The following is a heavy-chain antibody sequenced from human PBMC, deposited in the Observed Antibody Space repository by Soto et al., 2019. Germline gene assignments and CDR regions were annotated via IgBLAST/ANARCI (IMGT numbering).Heavy chain of an antibody. CDR3: ARGRVVVVAATLGYCCYGMDV. Sequence: SETLSLTCAVYGGSFSGYYCSWTRQPPGKGLEWIGEINHSGSTNYNPSHKSRGTISVDTSKNQFSLKLSSVTAADTAVYYCARGRVVVVAATLGYCCYGMDVWGQGTTVTVSS. J-gene: IGHJ6*02. D-gene: IGHD2-15*01. CDR2: INHSGST. CDR1: GGSFSGYY. V-gene: IGHV4-34*01.